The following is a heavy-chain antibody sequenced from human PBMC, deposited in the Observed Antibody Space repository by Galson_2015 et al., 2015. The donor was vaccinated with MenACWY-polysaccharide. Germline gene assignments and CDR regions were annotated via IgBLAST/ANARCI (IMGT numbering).Heavy chain of an antibody. CDR2: MNPNSGNT. J-gene: IGHJ4*02. V-gene: IGHV1-8*01. CDR3: ERGIAWDGMGVDKVVFDY. D-gene: IGHD5-12*01. Sequence: SVTVSCKASGYTFTSYDINWVRQATGHGLEWMGWMNPNSGNTGYRQKFQGRVTMTRNTSISTAYMELSSLRSEDTAVYYCERGIAWDGMGVDKVVFDYWGQGTLVTVSS. CDR1: GYTFTSYD.